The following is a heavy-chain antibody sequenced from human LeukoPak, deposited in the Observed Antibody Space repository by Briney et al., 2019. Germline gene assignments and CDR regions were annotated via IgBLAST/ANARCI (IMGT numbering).Heavy chain of an antibody. CDR1: GFTFSSYA. J-gene: IGHJ4*02. V-gene: IGHV3-23*01. D-gene: IGHD3-16*02. CDR3: ATGSYRRYYFDY. Sequence: GGSVRLSCAASGFTFSSYAMSWVRQARGKGREGGSTISSGGGSTYYADSVKGRFTISRDNSKNTLYLQMNRLSAEATAVYYCATGSYRRYYFDYWGQGTLVTVSS. CDR2: ISSGGGST.